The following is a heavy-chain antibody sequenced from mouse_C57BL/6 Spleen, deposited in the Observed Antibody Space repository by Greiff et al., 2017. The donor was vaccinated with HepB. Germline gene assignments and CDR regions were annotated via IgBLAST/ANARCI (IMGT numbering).Heavy chain of an antibody. CDR1: GFTFSDYY. J-gene: IGHJ4*01. CDR3: ARRGYDGEVYAMDY. Sequence: DVKLQESGGGLVQPGGSLKLSCAASGFTFSDYYMYWVRQTPEKRLEWVAYISNGGGSTYYPDTVKGRFTISRDNAKNTLYLQMSRLKSEDTAMYYCARRGYDGEVYAMDYWGQGTSVTVSS. D-gene: IGHD2-2*01. CDR2: ISNGGGST. V-gene: IGHV5-12*01.